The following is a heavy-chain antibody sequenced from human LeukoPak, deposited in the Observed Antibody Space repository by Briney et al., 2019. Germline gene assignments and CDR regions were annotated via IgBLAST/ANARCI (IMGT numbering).Heavy chain of an antibody. Sequence: SETLSLTSTVSGGSISSGSYYWSWIRQPAGKGLEWIGRIYTSGSTNYNPSLKSRVTISVDTSKNQFSLKLSSVTAADTAVYYCARDSVVPAAMWRYYYYYYMDVWGKGTTVTISS. J-gene: IGHJ6*03. D-gene: IGHD2-2*01. CDR3: ARDSVVPAAMWRYYYYYYMDV. CDR2: IYTSGST. V-gene: IGHV4-61*02. CDR1: GGSISSGSYY.